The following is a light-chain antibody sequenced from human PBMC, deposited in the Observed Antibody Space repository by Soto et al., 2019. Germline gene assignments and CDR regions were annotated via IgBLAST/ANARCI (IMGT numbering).Light chain of an antibody. J-gene: IGKJ3*01. CDR2: AAS. CDR3: QRSYSTLFT. V-gene: IGKV1-39*01. Sequence: DIQMTQSPSSLSASVGDRVTITCRASRTISPYLNWYQQKPGKAPKLLIFAASSLASGVPSRFSGSGSGTDFTLTISSLQPDDFGTYYCQRSYSTLFTFGPGTKV. CDR1: RTISPY.